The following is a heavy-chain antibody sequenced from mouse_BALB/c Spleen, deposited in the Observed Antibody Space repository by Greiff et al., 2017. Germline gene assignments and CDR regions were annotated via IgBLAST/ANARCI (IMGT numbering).Heavy chain of an antibody. V-gene: IGHV5-12-1*01. J-gene: IGHJ3*01. Sequence: DVMLVESGGGLVKPGGSLKLSCAASGFAFSSYDMSWVRQTPEKRLEWVAYISSGGGSTYYPDTVKGRFTISRDNAKNTLYLQMSSLKSEDTAMYYCARHMGNFAWFAYWGQGTLVTVSA. D-gene: IGHD2-1*01. CDR3: ARHMGNFAWFAY. CDR2: ISSGGGST. CDR1: GFAFSSYD.